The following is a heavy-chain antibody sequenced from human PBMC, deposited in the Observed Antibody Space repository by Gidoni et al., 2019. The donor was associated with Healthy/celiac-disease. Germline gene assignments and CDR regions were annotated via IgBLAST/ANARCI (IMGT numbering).Heavy chain of an antibody. D-gene: IGHD3-16*01. CDR3: ASRLDFGGVSWGAFDI. CDR2: IYPGDSDT. J-gene: IGHJ3*02. V-gene: IGHV5-51*01. Sequence: EVQLVQSGAEVKKPGESLKISCKGSGYSFTSYWIGWVRQMPGNALEWMGIIYPGDSDTRYSPSFQGQVTISADKSISTAYLQWSSLKASDTAMYYCASRLDFGGVSWGAFDIWGQGTMVTVSS. CDR1: GYSFTSYW.